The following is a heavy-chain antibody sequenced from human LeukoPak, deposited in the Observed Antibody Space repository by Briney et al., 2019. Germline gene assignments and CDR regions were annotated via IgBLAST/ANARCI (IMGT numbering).Heavy chain of an antibody. CDR1: GFTFSSYG. Sequence: GGSLRLSCAASGFTFSSYGMSWVRQAPGKGLEWVSAISGSGGSTYYADSVKGRFTISRDNSKNTLYLQMNSLRAEDTAVYYCARGDYYGSGSNSRYYYYMDVWGKGTTVTISS. D-gene: IGHD3-10*01. CDR2: ISGSGGST. CDR3: ARGDYYGSGSNSRYYYYMDV. J-gene: IGHJ6*03. V-gene: IGHV3-23*01.